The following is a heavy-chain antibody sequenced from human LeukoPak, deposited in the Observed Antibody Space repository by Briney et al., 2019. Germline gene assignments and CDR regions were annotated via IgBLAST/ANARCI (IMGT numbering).Heavy chain of an antibody. V-gene: IGHV3-23*01. Sequence: PGGSLRLSCAASGFTFSSYAMSWVRQAPGKGLEWVSAISGSGVITYYADSVKGRFTISRDNSQNTLYLQMNSLRAEDTAAYYCAKLWFGEFSWFDPWGQGTLVTVSS. J-gene: IGHJ5*02. CDR2: ISGSGVIT. CDR1: GFTFSSYA. CDR3: AKLWFGEFSWFDP. D-gene: IGHD3-10*01.